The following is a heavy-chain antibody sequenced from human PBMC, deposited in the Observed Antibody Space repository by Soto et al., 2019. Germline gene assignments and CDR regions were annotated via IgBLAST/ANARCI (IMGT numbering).Heavy chain of an antibody. J-gene: IGHJ6*02. Sequence: QLQLQESGSGLVKPSQTLSLTCAVSGGSISSGGYSWSWXRQPPGKGLEWIGYIYHSGYTYYNPSLKSRVTISVDRSKNQFSLKLSSVTAADTAVYYCARAHYGDYGYGMDVWGQGTTVTVSS. CDR1: GGSISSGGYS. V-gene: IGHV4-30-2*01. CDR2: IYHSGYT. D-gene: IGHD4-17*01. CDR3: ARAHYGDYGYGMDV.